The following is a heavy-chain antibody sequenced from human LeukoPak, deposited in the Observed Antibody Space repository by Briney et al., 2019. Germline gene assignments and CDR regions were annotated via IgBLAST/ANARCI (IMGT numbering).Heavy chain of an antibody. J-gene: IGHJ4*02. CDR2: IYPGDSDT. V-gene: IGHV5-51*01. CDR3: SRGRRMPTLLPKLWDS. D-gene: IGHD3-22*01. CDR1: GYTFTNYW. Sequence: GESLKISCKASGYTFTNYWIGWVRQMPGKGLEWMGIIYPGDSDTRYNPSFQGQVTISADKSISTAYLQWSSLKASDTAMYFCSRGRRMPTLLPKLWDSWGQGTLVTVSS.